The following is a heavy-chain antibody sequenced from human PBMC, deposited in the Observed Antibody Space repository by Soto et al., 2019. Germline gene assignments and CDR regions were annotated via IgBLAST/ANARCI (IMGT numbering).Heavy chain of an antibody. CDR2: IWYDGSNK. V-gene: IGHV3-33*01. CDR3: ARVHSENYYDSSGLYYFDY. J-gene: IGHJ4*02. Sequence: QVQLVESGGGVVQPGRSLRLSCAASGFTFSSYGMHWVRQAPGKGLEWVAVIWYDGSNKYYADSVKGRFTISRDNSKNTLYLQMNSLRADDTAVYYCARVHSENYYDSSGLYYFDYWGQGTLVTVSS. D-gene: IGHD3-22*01. CDR1: GFTFSSYG.